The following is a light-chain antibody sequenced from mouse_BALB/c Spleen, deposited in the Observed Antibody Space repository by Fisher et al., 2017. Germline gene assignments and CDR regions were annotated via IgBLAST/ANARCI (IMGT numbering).Light chain of an antibody. CDR1: QGISNY. J-gene: IGKJ2*01. Sequence: DIVLTQSPSSLSASLGDRVTISCSASQGISNYLNWYQQKPDGTVKLLIYYTSSLHSGVTSRFSGSGSGTDYSLTISNLEPEDIATYYCQQYSKLPYTFGGGTKLEIK. V-gene: IGKV10-94*01. CDR3: QQYSKLPYT. CDR2: YTS.